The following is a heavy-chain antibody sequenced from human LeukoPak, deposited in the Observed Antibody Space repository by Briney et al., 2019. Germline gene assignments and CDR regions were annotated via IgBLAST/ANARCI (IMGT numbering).Heavy chain of an antibody. J-gene: IGHJ2*01. D-gene: IGHD5-24*01. Sequence: ASVKVSCKASGYTFTGYYMHRVRQAPGQGLEWMGWINPNSGGTNYAQKFQGRVTMTRDTSISTAYMELSRLRSDDTAVYYCARDLGYNPYWYFDLWGRGTLVTVSS. V-gene: IGHV1-2*02. CDR3: ARDLGYNPYWYFDL. CDR1: GYTFTGYY. CDR2: INPNSGGT.